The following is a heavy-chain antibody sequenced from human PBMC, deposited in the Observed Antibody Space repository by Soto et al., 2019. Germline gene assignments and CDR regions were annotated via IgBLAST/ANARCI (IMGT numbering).Heavy chain of an antibody. CDR2: VNHSGST. CDR3: ARGDYGDFEVDYKLFDP. J-gene: IGHJ5*02. V-gene: IGHV4-34*01. Sequence: QVQLQQWGAGLLKPSETLSLTCAVYGGSFSAYYWSWIRQPPGKGLEWIGEVNHSGSTKYNPALKSRVTISIATSKNQFSLKLISVTAADTAVYYCARGDYGDFEVDYKLFDPWGQGTLVTVSS. CDR1: GGSFSAYY. D-gene: IGHD4-17*01.